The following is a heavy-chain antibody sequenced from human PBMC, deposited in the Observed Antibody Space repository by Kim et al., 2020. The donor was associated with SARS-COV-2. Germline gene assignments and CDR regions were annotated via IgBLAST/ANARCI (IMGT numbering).Heavy chain of an antibody. Sequence: YMDSVKGRFTMSRDNAKNSLDLQMSSMRTEDTAIYYCAALDSVQVPGGIWGQGTLVTVAS. V-gene: IGHV3-7*01. CDR3: AALDSVQVPGGI. D-gene: IGHD3-10*01. J-gene: IGHJ4*02.